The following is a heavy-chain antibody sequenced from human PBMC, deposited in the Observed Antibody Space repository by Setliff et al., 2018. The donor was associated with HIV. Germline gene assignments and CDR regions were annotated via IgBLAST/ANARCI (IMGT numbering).Heavy chain of an antibody. D-gene: IGHD3-22*01. Sequence: SETLSLTCTVSNGSISSHYWSWIRQPPGKGLEWIGNMYYSGSTNYNPSLKSRVTIPVDRSQNHFSLKLSSVTAADTAVYYCAREVDYYDSSRYLLLYYFDSWGQGTLVTVSS. J-gene: IGHJ4*02. CDR2: MYYSGST. CDR1: NGSISSHY. CDR3: AREVDYYDSSRYLLLYYFDS. V-gene: IGHV4-59*11.